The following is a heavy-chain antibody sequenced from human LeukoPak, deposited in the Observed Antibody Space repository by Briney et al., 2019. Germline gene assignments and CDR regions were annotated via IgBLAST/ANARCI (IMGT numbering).Heavy chain of an antibody. D-gene: IGHD3-22*01. CDR2: IYHSGST. CDR3: ARGSYYDSSGYYSIGVVDY. V-gene: IGHV4-38-2*02. J-gene: IGHJ4*02. Sequence: SETLSLTCTVSGYSISSGYYWGWIRQPPGKGLEWIGSIYHSGSTYYNPSLKSRVTISVDTSKNQFSLKLSSVTAADTAVYYCARGSYYDSSGYYSIGVVDYWSQGTLVTVSS. CDR1: GYSISSGYY.